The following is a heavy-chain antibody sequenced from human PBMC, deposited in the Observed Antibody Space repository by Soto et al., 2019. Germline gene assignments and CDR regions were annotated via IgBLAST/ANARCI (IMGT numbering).Heavy chain of an antibody. CDR1: GGTFTSTA. CDR2: IIPVLGTP. D-gene: IGHD6-13*01. Sequence: QVLLVQSSAEVKKPGSSVKVSCKASGGTFTSTAFSWVRQAPGQGLEWMGGIIPVLGTPNYAQKFQARLTVTADASTTTVHMELSSLRSDDTAVYYCASSAGLDHLLNYYGLNVWGQGTKVTVSS. J-gene: IGHJ6*02. V-gene: IGHV1-69*01. CDR3: ASSAGLDHLLNYYGLNV.